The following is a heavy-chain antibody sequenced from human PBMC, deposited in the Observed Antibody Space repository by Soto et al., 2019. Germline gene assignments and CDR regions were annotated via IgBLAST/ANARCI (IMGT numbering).Heavy chain of an antibody. J-gene: IGHJ4*02. CDR3: AKTYYYDSSGHYCDY. CDR1: GFTFSSYA. Sequence: GGSLRLSCAASGFTFSSYAMSWVRQAPGKGLEWVSVISGSGGSTYYADSVKGRFTISRDNSKNTVYVQMNSLRAEDTAVYYCAKTYYYDSSGHYCDYRGQGTLVTVSS. CDR2: ISGSGGST. D-gene: IGHD3-22*01. V-gene: IGHV3-23*01.